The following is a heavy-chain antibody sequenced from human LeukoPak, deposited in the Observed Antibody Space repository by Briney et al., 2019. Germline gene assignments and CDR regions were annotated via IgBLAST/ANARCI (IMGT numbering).Heavy chain of an antibody. CDR2: ISYDGDNK. J-gene: IGHJ4*02. D-gene: IGHD5-18*01. CDR1: GFAFSTYA. V-gene: IGHV3-30-3*01. Sequence: GGSLRLSCAASGFAFSTYAIHWVRQAPGKGLEWVPVISYDGDNKYYADSVKGRFTISRDNSKDTLYLQMNSLRAEDTAVYYCARESGYRFDYWGQGTLVTVSS. CDR3: ARESGYRFDY.